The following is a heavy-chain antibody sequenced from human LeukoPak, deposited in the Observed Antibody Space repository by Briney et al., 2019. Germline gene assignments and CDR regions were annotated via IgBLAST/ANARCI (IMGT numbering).Heavy chain of an antibody. V-gene: IGHV1-18*01. Sequence: ASVKISSKASGDTCTSYGISWVRQAPGQGLEWMRWISSYNGNTNYSQKLQGRVTMTTDTSTSTAYLELRSLRSDDPAVYYCARRRDYDSSGYYHTWSDPWGQGTLVTVSS. CDR1: GDTCTSYG. J-gene: IGHJ5*02. CDR2: ISSYNGNT. CDR3: ARRRDYDSSGYYHTWSDP. D-gene: IGHD3-22*01.